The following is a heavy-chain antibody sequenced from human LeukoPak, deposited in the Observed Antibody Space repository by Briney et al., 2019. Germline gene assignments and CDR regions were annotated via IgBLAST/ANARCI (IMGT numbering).Heavy chain of an antibody. Sequence: GGSLRLSCTASGFIFSGSWMAWIRQAPGKGLEWVAIIKKDGSEKYYVDSMKGRFTISRDNAKNSLFLQMNSLRAEDTAVYYCARGPNSNWSGLDFWGQGTLLTVSS. CDR3: ARGPNSNWSGLDF. J-gene: IGHJ4*02. CDR1: GFIFSGSW. V-gene: IGHV3-7*01. D-gene: IGHD6-6*01. CDR2: IKKDGSEK.